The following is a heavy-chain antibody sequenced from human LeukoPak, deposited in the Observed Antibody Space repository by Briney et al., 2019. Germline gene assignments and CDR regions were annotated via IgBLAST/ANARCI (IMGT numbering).Heavy chain of an antibody. CDR3: ARSPYDFWSGYYVPLPSDY. CDR2: ISAYNGNT. V-gene: IGHV1-18*01. D-gene: IGHD3-3*01. Sequence: ASVKVSCKASGYTFTSYGISWVRQAPGQGLEWMGWISAYNGNTNYAQKLQGRVTMTTDTSTSTAYMELRSLRSDDTAVYYCARSPYDFWSGYYVPLPSDYWGQGTLVTVSS. CDR1: GYTFTSYG. J-gene: IGHJ4*02.